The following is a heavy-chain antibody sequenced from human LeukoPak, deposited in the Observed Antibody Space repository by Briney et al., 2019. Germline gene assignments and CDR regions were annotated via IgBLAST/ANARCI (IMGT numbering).Heavy chain of an antibody. Sequence: GGSLRLPCAASGFTFSSYAMSWVRQAPGKGLEWVSAISGSGGSTYYADSVKGRFTISRDNSKNTLYLQMNSLRDEDSAAYYCARVYLERLTAGYFDHWGQGTWVTVSP. CDR1: GFTFSSYA. V-gene: IGHV3-23*01. CDR2: ISGSGGST. D-gene: IGHD2-8*01. CDR3: ARVYLERLTAGYFDH. J-gene: IGHJ4*02.